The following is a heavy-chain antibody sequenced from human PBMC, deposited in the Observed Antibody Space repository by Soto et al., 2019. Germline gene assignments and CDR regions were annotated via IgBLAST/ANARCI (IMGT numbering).Heavy chain of an antibody. J-gene: IGHJ4*02. CDR1: GYSFTSYA. V-gene: IGHV1-3*01. D-gene: IGHD3-3*01. CDR2: INAGNGNT. Sequence: XSLKVSCKASGYSFTSYAMHCVRQAPGQRLEWVGWINAGNGNTKYSQKFQGRVTITRDTSASTAYMELSSLRSEDTAVYYCARDEASLEWLLYGFDYWGQGTLVTVSS. CDR3: ARDEASLEWLLYGFDY.